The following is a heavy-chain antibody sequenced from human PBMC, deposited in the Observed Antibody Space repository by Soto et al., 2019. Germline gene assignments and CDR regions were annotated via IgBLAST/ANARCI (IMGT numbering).Heavy chain of an antibody. V-gene: IGHV4-30-4*01. J-gene: IGHJ6*02. CDR1: GDSISSGNKY. CDR3: ARVPSPFDFYYAMDV. Sequence: PSETLSLNGTVSGDSISSGNKYWSWIRQAPGKGLEWIGYIFSSGTTYYNPSLKSRLTMSLGASQNQFSLRLASVTDADSAVYYCARVPSPFDFYYAMDVWGQGTTVTVSS. CDR2: IFSSGTT. D-gene: IGHD3-16*01.